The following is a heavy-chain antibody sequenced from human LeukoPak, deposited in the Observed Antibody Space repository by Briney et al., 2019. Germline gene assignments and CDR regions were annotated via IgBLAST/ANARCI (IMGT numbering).Heavy chain of an antibody. J-gene: IGHJ4*02. D-gene: IGHD3-9*01. V-gene: IGHV4-59*12. CDR3: ARVYFRFGYFYFDY. CDR1: GGAISSYY. CDR2: MYYSGST. Sequence: PSETLSLTCTVSGGAISSYYWSWIRQPPGKGREWIGYMYYSGSTNYNPSTNYNPSLQSRLTLSIDASKNQFSLKLSSVTAADTALYYCARVYFRFGYFYFDYWGQGTLVTVSS.